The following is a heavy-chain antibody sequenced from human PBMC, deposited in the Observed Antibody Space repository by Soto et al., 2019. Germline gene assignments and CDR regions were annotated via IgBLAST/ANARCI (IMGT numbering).Heavy chain of an antibody. Sequence: QITLKESGPTLVKPTQTLTLTCTFSGFSLSTSGVGVGWIRQPPGKALEWLALIYWDDDKRYSPSLKSRLTIPXXTXNXXVVPTIPTVDPADTATYYCAHCLIPNWGSRGAFDYWGQGTLVPVSS. CDR3: AHCLIPNWGSRGAFDY. J-gene: IGHJ4*02. CDR1: GFSLSTSGVG. D-gene: IGHD7-27*01. V-gene: IGHV2-5*02. CDR2: IYWDDDK.